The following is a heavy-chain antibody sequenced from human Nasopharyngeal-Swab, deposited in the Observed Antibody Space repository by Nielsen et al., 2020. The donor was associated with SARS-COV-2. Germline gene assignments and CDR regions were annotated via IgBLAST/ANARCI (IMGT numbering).Heavy chain of an antibody. J-gene: IGHJ3*02. D-gene: IGHD3-3*01. CDR3: ARGPRLLRFLEWLFSLDAFDI. V-gene: IGHV3-33*01. CDR2: IWYDGSHK. CDR1: GFTFSSYG. Sequence: GESLKISCAASGFTFSSYGMHWVRQAPGKGLEWVAVIWYDGSHKYYADSVKGRFTISRDNSKNTLYLQMNSLRPEDTAVYYCARGPRLLRFLEWLFSLDAFDIWGQGTMVTVSS.